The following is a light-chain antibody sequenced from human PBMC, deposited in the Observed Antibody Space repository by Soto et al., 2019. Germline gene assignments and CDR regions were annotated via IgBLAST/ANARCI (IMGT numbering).Light chain of an antibody. CDR1: QSVAGRY. J-gene: IGKJ1*01. CDR2: GAS. Sequence: EIVLTQSPGTLSLSPGERATLSCRASQSVAGRYLAWYQQKPGQAPRLLIYGASSRATGIPDRFSGSGSGTDFTLTISRLDPEDCAVYYCQQSGSPVWTLGQGTKVDIK. V-gene: IGKV3-20*01. CDR3: QQSGSPVWT.